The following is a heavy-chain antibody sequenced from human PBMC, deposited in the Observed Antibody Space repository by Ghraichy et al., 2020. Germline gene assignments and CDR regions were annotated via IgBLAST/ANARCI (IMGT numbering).Heavy chain of an antibody. CDR2: IYYSGST. CDR1: GGSISSYY. J-gene: IGHJ4*02. Sequence: SETLSLTCTVSGGSISSYYWSWIRQPPGKGLEWIGYIYYSGSTNYNPSLKSRVTISVDPSTNQFSLKLSSVTAADTAVYYCARVDYSLMGAQSLDYWGQGTLVTVSS. V-gene: IGHV4-59*01. D-gene: IGHD4-11*01. CDR3: ARVDYSLMGAQSLDY.